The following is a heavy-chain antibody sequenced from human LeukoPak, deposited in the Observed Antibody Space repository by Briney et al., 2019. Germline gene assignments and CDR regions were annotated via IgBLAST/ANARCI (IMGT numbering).Heavy chain of an antibody. Sequence: GGSLRLSCAASGFTFSSYAMSWVPQAPGKGLAWGADNSDSGSSSYYTDSVKGRFTISRDNSKNTLYLQMNSLRAEDTAVYYCAKEDSGWHFDYWGQGTLVTVSS. D-gene: IGHD6-19*01. CDR3: AKEDSGWHFDY. J-gene: IGHJ4*02. CDR1: GFTFSSYA. V-gene: IGHV3-23*01. CDR2: NSDSGSSS.